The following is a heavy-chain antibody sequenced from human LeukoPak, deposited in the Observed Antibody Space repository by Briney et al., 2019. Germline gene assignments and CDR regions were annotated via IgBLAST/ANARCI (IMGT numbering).Heavy chain of an antibody. CDR2: IFYSGST. J-gene: IGHJ4*02. CDR1: GGSFSGYY. V-gene: IGHV4-34*12. D-gene: IGHD3-9*01. CDR3: ARTYYDILTGYYPFDY. Sequence: SETLSLTCAVYGGSFSGYYWSWIRQPPGKALEWIGNIFYSGSTYYSPSLKSRVTISVDTSKNQFSLKLSSVTAADTAVYYCARTYYDILTGYYPFDYWGQGTLVTVSS.